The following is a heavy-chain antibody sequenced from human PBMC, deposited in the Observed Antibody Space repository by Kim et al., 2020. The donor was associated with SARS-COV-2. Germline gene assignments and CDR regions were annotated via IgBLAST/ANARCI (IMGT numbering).Heavy chain of an antibody. Sequence: ASVKVSCKASGYTFTSYAIHWVRQAPGQRLEWMGWINSGNGNTKYSQKFQGRVTITRDTSASTAYMELSSLRSEDTAVYYCARDGGYVAANDYWGQGTLVTVSS. J-gene: IGHJ4*02. D-gene: IGHD5-12*01. CDR2: INSGNGNT. CDR3: ARDGGYVAANDY. V-gene: IGHV1-3*01. CDR1: GYTFTSYA.